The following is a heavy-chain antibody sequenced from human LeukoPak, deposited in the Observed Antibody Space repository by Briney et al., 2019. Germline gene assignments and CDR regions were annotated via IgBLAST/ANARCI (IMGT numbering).Heavy chain of an antibody. CDR3: ARGAPGSYCSGGSCPYFDY. V-gene: IGHV1-8*01. CDR2: VNPNSGNT. Sequence: ASVEVSCKASGYTFTSYDINWVRQATGQGLEWMGWVNPNSGNTGYAQKFQGRVTMTRNTSISTVYMELSSLRSEDTAVYYCARGAPGSYCSGGSCPYFDYWGQGTLVSVSS. D-gene: IGHD2-15*01. J-gene: IGHJ4*02. CDR1: GYTFTSYD.